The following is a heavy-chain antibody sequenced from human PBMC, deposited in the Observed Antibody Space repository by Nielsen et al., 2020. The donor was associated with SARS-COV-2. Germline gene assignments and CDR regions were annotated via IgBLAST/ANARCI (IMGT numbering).Heavy chain of an antibody. CDR3: ARDGVVGSTNTFDV. V-gene: IGHV3-30*12. D-gene: IGHD1-26*01. J-gene: IGHJ3*01. Sequence: GESLKISCAASGFTFSSYGMHWVRQAPGKGLEWVAVISHDETNKFYADSVKGRFTISRDNAKNTVYLQMNSLRAEDTAVYYCARDGVVGSTNTFDVWGQGTVVTVSS. CDR1: GFTFSSYG. CDR2: ISHDETNK.